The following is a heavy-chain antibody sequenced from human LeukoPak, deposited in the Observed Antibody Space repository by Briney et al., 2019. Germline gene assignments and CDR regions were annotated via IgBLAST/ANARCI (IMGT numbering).Heavy chain of an antibody. CDR2: ISGDDGST. D-gene: IGHD3-22*01. V-gene: IGHV3-43*02. J-gene: IGHJ4*02. CDR1: GFTFDDYA. Sequence: GGSLRLSCAASGFTFDDYAMHWVRQAPGKGLEWVSLISGDDGSTYYADSVKGRFTISRDNSKNSLYLKMNSLRTEDTALYYCAKEGYDSSGFDYWGQGTLVTVSS. CDR3: AKEGYDSSGFDY.